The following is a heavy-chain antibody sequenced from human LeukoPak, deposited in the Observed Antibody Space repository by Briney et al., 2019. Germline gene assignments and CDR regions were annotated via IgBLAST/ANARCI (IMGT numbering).Heavy chain of an antibody. CDR2: IYYSGNT. Sequence: SETLSLTCTVSGGSIGSSSYYWGWIRQPPGKGLEWIGSIYYSGNTYYNPSLKSRVTMSVDTSKNQFSLKLSSVTAADTAVYYCAYPKDGGAYDYWGQGTLVTVSS. V-gene: IGHV4-39*07. CDR1: GGSIGSSSYY. J-gene: IGHJ4*02. CDR3: AYPKDGGAYDY. D-gene: IGHD4-23*01.